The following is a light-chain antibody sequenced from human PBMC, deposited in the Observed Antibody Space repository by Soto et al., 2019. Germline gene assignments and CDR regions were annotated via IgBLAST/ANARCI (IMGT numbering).Light chain of an antibody. V-gene: IGKV1-39*01. J-gene: IGKJ4*01. Sequence: DIQMTQSPSSLSASVGDRVTITCRASQSISSYLNWYQQKPGKAPKLLIYAASSLQSGVPSRFSGSGSGTDFTLNTSSLQPEDFATYYCQQSYSTPLTFGGGTKVDIK. CDR1: QSISSY. CDR2: AAS. CDR3: QQSYSTPLT.